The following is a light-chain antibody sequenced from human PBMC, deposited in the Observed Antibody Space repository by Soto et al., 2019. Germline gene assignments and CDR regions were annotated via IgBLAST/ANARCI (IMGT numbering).Light chain of an antibody. CDR1: SSNIGDNY. CDR3: GTWDGSLRAVV. CDR2: DNN. J-gene: IGLJ2*01. Sequence: QSVLTQPPSVSAAPGQRVTISCSGSSSNIGDNYVSWYQQLPGTAPKLLIYDNNKRPPEIPDRFSGSKSGTSATLGITGLQTGDEADFYCGTWDGSLRAVVFGGGTKVTVL. V-gene: IGLV1-51*01.